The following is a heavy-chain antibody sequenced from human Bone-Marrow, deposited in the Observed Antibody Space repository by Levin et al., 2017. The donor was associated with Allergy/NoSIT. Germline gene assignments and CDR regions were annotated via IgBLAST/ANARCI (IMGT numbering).Heavy chain of an antibody. CDR3: ARGNVGWVHFDY. V-gene: IGHV4-31*03. Sequence: SETLSLTCTVSDGSISSGGYYWSWIRQHPGKGLEWIGYIYYSGSTYYNPSLKSRVTISVDTSKNQFSLKLSSVTAADTAVYYCARGNVGWVHFDYWGQGTLVTVSS. J-gene: IGHJ4*02. CDR1: DGSISSGGYY. CDR2: IYYSGST. D-gene: IGHD2-8*01.